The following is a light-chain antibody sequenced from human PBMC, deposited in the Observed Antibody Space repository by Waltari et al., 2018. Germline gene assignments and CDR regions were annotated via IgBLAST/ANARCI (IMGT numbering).Light chain of an antibody. CDR3: QQYNSYPLT. J-gene: IGKJ4*01. V-gene: IGKV1-12*01. CDR2: AAS. Sequence: DIQMTQSPSSLSASVGDRVTISCQASQDISNWLAWYQQTPGRAPKLLIYAASTLQSGVPSRFSGSGSGTDFTLIITSLLPGDFATYFCQQYNSYPLTFGGGTKVEIK. CDR1: QDISNW.